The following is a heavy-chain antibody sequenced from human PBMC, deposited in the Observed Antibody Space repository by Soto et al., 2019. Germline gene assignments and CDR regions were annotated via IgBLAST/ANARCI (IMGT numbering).Heavy chain of an antibody. D-gene: IGHD4-4*01. CDR3: ASDKDRLQLGGNYYYIMDV. CDR1: GGTFSNSA. Sequence: QVQLEQSGAEVKKPGSSVKDSCKASGGTFSNSAISWVRQAPGQGLEWMGGIMPIFRTPDYAQKFQGRVTITADESTTTAYMELSGLRSEDTAVYYCASDKDRLQLGGNYYYIMDVWGQGTTVTVSS. CDR2: IMPIFRTP. J-gene: IGHJ6*02. V-gene: IGHV1-69*12.